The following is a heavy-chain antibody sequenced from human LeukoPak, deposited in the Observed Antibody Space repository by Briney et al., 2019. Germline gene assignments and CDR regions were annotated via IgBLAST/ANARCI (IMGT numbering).Heavy chain of an antibody. V-gene: IGHV3-30*03. CDR2: ISYDGSNK. CDR3: AIVGATNGLDY. CDR1: GFTFSSYG. D-gene: IGHD1-26*01. Sequence: GGSLRLSCAASGFTFSSYGMHWVRQAPGKGLEWVAVISYDGSNKYYADSVKGRFTISRDNSKNTLYLQMNSLRAEDTAVYYCAIVGATNGLDYWGQGTQVTVSS. J-gene: IGHJ4*02.